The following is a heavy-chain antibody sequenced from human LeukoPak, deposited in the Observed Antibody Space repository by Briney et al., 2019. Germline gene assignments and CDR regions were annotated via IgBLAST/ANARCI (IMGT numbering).Heavy chain of an antibody. CDR3: AKDMGLTWATFDS. CDR1: GFTFSSYW. V-gene: IGHV3-7*04. J-gene: IGHJ4*02. D-gene: IGHD1-26*01. Sequence: GGSLRLSCAASGFTFSSYWMSWVRQAPGKGLEWVANIKEDGSEKRDVDSVKGRFTISRDNAKNSLYLQMNSLRVEDTAVYYCAKDMGLTWATFDSWGQGTLVTVSS. CDR2: IKEDGSEK.